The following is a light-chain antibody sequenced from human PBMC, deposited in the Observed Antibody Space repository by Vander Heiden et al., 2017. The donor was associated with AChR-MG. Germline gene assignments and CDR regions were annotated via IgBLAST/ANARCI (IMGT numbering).Light chain of an antibody. CDR2: AAS. J-gene: IGKJ3*01. V-gene: IGKV1-9*01. CDR1: QGSSSY. Sequence: DFQLTQSPSFLSASVGDRVTITCRASQGSSSYLAWHQQKPGKAPKLLIYAASTLQSGVPSRFSGSGSGTEITLTSSSLQPEDLATDYCKQVNSYPLTFGPGTKVDIK. CDR3: KQVNSYPLT.